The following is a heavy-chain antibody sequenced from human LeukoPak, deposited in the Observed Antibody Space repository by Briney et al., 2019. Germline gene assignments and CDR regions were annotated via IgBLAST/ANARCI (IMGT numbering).Heavy chain of an antibody. D-gene: IGHD6-13*01. V-gene: IGHV3-53*04. CDR3: ARDHVVGIAAACKVDYYYYGMDV. CDR2: IYSGGST. J-gene: IGHJ6*02. Sequence: GWSLRLSCAASGFTVSSNYMSWVRQAPGKGLEWVSVIYSGGSTYYADSVKGRFTISRHNSKNTLYLQMNSLRAEDTAVYYCARDHVVGIAAACKVDYYYYGMDVWGQGTTVTVSS. CDR1: GFTVSSNY.